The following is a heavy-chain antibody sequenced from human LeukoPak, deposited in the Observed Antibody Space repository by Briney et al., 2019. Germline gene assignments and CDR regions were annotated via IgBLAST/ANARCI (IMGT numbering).Heavy chain of an antibody. CDR2: INGDGSSI. CDR3: ATAMGWDY. D-gene: IGHD5-18*01. V-gene: IGHV3-11*04. Sequence: PGGSLRLSCEASNFTFSDYPMNWVRQAPGRGLEWVSYINGDGSSIYYADSLKGRFTISRDNAKDSLYLQMNSLRAEDTAVYYCATAMGWDYWGQGTLVTVSS. CDR1: NFTFSDYP. J-gene: IGHJ4*02.